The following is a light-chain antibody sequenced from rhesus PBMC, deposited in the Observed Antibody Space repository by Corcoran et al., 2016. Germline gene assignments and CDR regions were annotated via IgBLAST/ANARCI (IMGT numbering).Light chain of an antibody. CDR1: ENVNNY. V-gene: IGKV1-74*01. Sequence: DIQMTQSPSSLSASVGDRVTITCRAMENVNNYLNWYQQKPGKAPKLLIYKASPLQCGVPSRFSGSGSGTDYTFTISSLQPEDVATYYCQHGYGTPLTFGGGTKVEIK. J-gene: IGKJ4*01. CDR2: KAS. CDR3: QHGYGTPLT.